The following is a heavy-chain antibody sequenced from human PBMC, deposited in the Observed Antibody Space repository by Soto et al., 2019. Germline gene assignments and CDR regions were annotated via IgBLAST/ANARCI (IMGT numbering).Heavy chain of an antibody. D-gene: IGHD2-15*01. CDR2: IIPIFGTA. V-gene: IGHV1-69*13. J-gene: IGHJ6*02. Sequence: SVKVSCKAPGGTFSSYAISWVRQAPGQGLEWMGGIIPIFGTAKYAQKFQGRVTITADESTSTGYMELSSLRSEDTAVYYCARSQGGSSSLDIYYYSYYGMDVPCPATTVTLSS. CDR1: GGTFSSYA. CDR3: ARSQGGSSSLDIYYYSYYGMDV.